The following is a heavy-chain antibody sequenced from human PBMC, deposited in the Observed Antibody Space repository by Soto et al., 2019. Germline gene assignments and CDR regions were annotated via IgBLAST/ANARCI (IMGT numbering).Heavy chain of an antibody. CDR3: ARDGGMHSGGIDY. V-gene: IGHV1-69*01. CDR1: GGTFSSYS. CDR2: IIPIFGTA. D-gene: IGHD1-26*01. Sequence: QVQLVQSGAEVQKPVSSVKVSCKASGGTFSSYSINWVRQAPGQGLEWMGEIIPIFGTANYAQKFQGRVTITADESTSTAYMELSSLRSEDTAVYYCARDGGMHSGGIDYWGQGTLVTVSS. J-gene: IGHJ4*02.